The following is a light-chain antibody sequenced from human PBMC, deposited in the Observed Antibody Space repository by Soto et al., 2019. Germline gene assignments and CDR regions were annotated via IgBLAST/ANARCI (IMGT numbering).Light chain of an antibody. J-gene: IGKJ4*01. Sequence: EALLTQSPGTLSLSPGDRATLSCRASQSLTNNFLAWYQQKPGQTPRLLIHTATSRATDIPDRFAGTGSGTDFTLTISRLEPEDFAVYFCQQYGRLPVSFGGGTKIEIK. CDR3: QQYGRLPVS. CDR1: QSLTNNF. V-gene: IGKV3-20*01. CDR2: TAT.